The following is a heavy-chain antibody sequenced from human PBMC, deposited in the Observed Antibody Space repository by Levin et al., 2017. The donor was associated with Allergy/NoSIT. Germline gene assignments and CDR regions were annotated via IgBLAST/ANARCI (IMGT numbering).Heavy chain of an antibody. D-gene: IGHD3-22*01. CDR3: ARVVGEYYYDSSGYYGNWFDP. J-gene: IGHJ5*02. V-gene: IGHV3-11*01. Sequence: GESLKISCAASGFTFSDYYMSWIRQAPGKGLEWVSYISSSGSTIYYADSVKGRFTISRDNAKNSLYLQMNSLRAEDTAVYYCARVVGEYYYDSSGYYGNWFDPWGQGTLVTVSS. CDR2: ISSSGSTI. CDR1: GFTFSDYY.